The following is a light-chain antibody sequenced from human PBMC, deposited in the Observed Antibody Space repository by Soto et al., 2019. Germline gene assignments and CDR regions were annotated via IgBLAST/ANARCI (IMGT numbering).Light chain of an antibody. Sequence: ILLTESPGSLPVIPGEPASISCRSSQSRLHSTGYTYLDWHLQKPGQSPQLLIYVGSKRAAGVPDRCIGSGSSTFFTLKSSILYAEFVGVYCCKHPLQSWTFCQGTKVDIK. CDR1: QSRLHSTGYTY. CDR3: KHPLQSWT. V-gene: IGKV2-28*01. J-gene: IGKJ1*01. CDR2: VGS.